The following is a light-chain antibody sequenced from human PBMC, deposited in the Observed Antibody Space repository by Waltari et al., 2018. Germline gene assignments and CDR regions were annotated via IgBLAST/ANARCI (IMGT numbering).Light chain of an antibody. CDR2: GAS. J-gene: IGKJ1*01. CDR3: QHYVRLPAT. V-gene: IGKV3-20*01. Sequence: EIVLTQSPGTLSLSPGERATHSCRASQSVSRTLAWYQQKPGQAPKLLIYGASTRATGIPDRFTGSGSGTDFSLTISSLEPEDFAIYFCQHYVRLPATFGQGTKVEIK. CDR1: QSVSRT.